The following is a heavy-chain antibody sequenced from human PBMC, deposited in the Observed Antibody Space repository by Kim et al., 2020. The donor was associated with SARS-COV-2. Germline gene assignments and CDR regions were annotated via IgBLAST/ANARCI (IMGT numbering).Heavy chain of an antibody. J-gene: IGHJ5*02. Sequence: GGSLRLSCAASGFTFSSYSMNWVRQAPGKGLEWVSYISSSSSTIYYADSVKGRFTISRDNAKNSLYLQMNSLRDEDTAVYYCARHGSGSWVRLQENWFDPWGQGTLVTVSS. CDR3: ARHGSGSWVRLQENWFDP. CDR2: ISSSSSTI. D-gene: IGHD3-10*01. CDR1: GFTFSSYS. V-gene: IGHV3-48*02.